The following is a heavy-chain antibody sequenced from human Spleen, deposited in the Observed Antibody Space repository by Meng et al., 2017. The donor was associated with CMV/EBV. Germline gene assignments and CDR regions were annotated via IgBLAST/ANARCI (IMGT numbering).Heavy chain of an antibody. CDR3: ARSITIFQIDF. CDR2: INPQSGGT. J-gene: IGHJ4*02. Sequence: ASVKVSCKAFGYTFTGYYMYWVRQAPGQGLEWMGWINPQSGGTNYAQKFQGRVTMTRDTSISTGYLELRRLRSDDTAVYYCARSITIFQIDFWGQGTLVTVSS. V-gene: IGHV1-2*02. D-gene: IGHD3-9*01. CDR1: GYTFTGYY.